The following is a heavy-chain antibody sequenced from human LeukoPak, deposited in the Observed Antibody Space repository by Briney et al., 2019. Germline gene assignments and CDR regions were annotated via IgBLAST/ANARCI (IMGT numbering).Heavy chain of an antibody. CDR3: ARGDYYDSSGNFIDAFDI. J-gene: IGHJ3*02. CDR2: IKPDGSEK. CDR1: GFTFSSYW. Sequence: GGSLRLSCAASGFTFSSYWTTWVRQAPGKGLEWVANIKPDGSEKYYVDSVKGRFTISRDNAKNSLYLQMNSLKAEDTAVYYCARGDYYDSSGNFIDAFDIWGQGTMVTVSS. D-gene: IGHD3-22*01. V-gene: IGHV3-7*01.